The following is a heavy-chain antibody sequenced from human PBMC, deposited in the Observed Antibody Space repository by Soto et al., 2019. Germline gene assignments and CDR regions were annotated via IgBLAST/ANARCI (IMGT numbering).Heavy chain of an antibody. CDR2: INHSGST. V-gene: IGHV4-34*01. Sequence: SETLSLTCAVYGGSFSGYYWSWIRQPPGKGLEWIGEINHSGSTNYNPSLKSRVTISVDTSKNQFSLKLSSVTAADTAVYYCARTWSYYYYGMDVWGQGTTVTVS. J-gene: IGHJ6*02. CDR1: GGSFSGYY. D-gene: IGHD3-3*01. CDR3: ARTWSYYYYGMDV.